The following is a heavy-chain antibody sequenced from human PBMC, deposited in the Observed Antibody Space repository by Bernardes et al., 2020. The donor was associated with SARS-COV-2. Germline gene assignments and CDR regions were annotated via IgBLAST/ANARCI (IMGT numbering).Heavy chain of an antibody. D-gene: IGHD3-3*01. V-gene: IGHV3-66*01. J-gene: IGHJ6*02. CDR3: ARGNRVPASGTYYDFWSGYYFQNYYYGMDV. CDR1: GFTVSSNY. Sequence: GGSLRLSCAASGFTVSSNYMSWVRQAPGKGLEWVSVIYSGGSTYYADSVKGRFTISRDNSKNTLYLQMNSLRAEDTAVYYCARGNRVPASGTYYDFWSGYYFQNYYYGMDVWGQGTTVTVSS. CDR2: IYSGGST.